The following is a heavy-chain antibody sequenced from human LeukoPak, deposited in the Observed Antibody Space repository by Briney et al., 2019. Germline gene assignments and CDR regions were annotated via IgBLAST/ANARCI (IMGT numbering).Heavy chain of an antibody. CDR1: GFTFSSYG. CDR3: ARRNAMDV. J-gene: IGHJ6*02. Sequence: GGSLRLSCAASGFTFSSYGMHWVRQAPGKGLEWVAVISYDGSNKYYADSVKGRFTISRDNSKNTLYLQMNSLRAEDTAVYYCARRNAMDVWGQGTTVIVFS. CDR2: ISYDGSNK. V-gene: IGHV3-30*03.